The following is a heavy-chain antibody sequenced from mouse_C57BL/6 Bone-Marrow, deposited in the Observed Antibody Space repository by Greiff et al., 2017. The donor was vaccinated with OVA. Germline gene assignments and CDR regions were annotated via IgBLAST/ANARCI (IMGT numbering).Heavy chain of an antibody. V-gene: IGHV5-4*03. CDR2: ISDGGSYT. CDR1: GFTFSSYA. CDR3: ARSIYYGYDWYFDV. D-gene: IGHD2-2*01. J-gene: IGHJ1*03. Sequence: EVKLMESGGGLVKPGGSLKLSCAASGFTFSSYAMSWVRQTPEKRLEWVATISDGGSYTYYPDNVKGRFTISRDNAKNNLYLQMSHLKSEDTAMYYGARSIYYGYDWYFDVWGTGTTVTVSS.